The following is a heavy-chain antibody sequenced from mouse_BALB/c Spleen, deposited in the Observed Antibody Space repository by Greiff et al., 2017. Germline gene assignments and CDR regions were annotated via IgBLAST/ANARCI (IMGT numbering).Heavy chain of an antibody. CDR3: TRARILRDYFDY. CDR2: INPSNGGT. V-gene: IGHV1S81*02. Sequence: VQLQQPGAELVKPGASVKLSCKASGYTFTSYYMYWVKQRPGQGLEWIGGINPSNGGTNFNEKFKSKATLTVDKSSSTAYMQLSSLTSEDSAVYYCTRARILRDYFDYWGQGTTLTVSS. D-gene: IGHD1-1*01. J-gene: IGHJ2*01. CDR1: GYTFTSYY.